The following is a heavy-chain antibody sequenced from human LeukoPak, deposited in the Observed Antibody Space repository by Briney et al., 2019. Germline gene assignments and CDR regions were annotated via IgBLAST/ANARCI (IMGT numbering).Heavy chain of an antibody. CDR3: ARHVAPDMDYFDY. CDR1: GGSLSGYY. Sequence: SETLSLTCTVSGGSLSGYYWTWIRQSPGKRPEWLAYVRYTGTPNYNPSLKSRVTISVDTSKKQLSLTLTSVTAAHTAVYYCARHVAPDMDYFDYWGPGTLVTVSP. D-gene: IGHD2-15*01. CDR2: VRYTGTP. V-gene: IGHV4-59*08. J-gene: IGHJ4*02.